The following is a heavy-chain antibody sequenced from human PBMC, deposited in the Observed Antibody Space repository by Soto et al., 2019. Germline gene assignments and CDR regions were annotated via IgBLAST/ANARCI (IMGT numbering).Heavy chain of an antibody. D-gene: IGHD3-3*01. V-gene: IGHV4-34*01. CDR3: ASRITIFGVVIIHNWFDP. Sequence: SETLSLTCAVYGGSFSGYYWSWIRQPPGKGLEWIGEINHSGSTNYNPSHKSRVTISVDTSKNQFSLKLSSVTAADTAVYYCASRITIFGVVIIHNWFDPWGQGTLVTVSS. J-gene: IGHJ5*02. CDR2: INHSGST. CDR1: GGSFSGYY.